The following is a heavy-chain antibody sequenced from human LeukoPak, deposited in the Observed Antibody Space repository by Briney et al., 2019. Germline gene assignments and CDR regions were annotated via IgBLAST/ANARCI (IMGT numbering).Heavy chain of an antibody. CDR2: IYSGGST. Sequence: GGSLRLSCAASGFTVSSKYMSWVRQAPGKGLEWVSVIYSGGSTYYADSVKGRFTISRDNAKNSLYLQMNSLRAEDTALYYCAKDKGRYYGSGSLNWFDPWGQGTLVTVSS. J-gene: IGHJ5*02. CDR3: AKDKGRYYGSGSLNWFDP. D-gene: IGHD3-10*01. CDR1: GFTVSSKY. V-gene: IGHV3-53*05.